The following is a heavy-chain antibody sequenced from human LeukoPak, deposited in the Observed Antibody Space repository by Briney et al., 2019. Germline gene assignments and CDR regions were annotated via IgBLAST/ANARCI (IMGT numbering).Heavy chain of an antibody. J-gene: IGHJ3*02. CDR2: ISSSSSYI. Sequence: GGSLRLSCAASGFTFSSYSMNWVRQAPGKGLEWVSSISSSSSYIYYADSVKGRSTISRDNAKNSLYLQMNSLRAEDTAVYYCARSSSTSYPGLDAFDIWGQGTMVTVSS. V-gene: IGHV3-21*01. D-gene: IGHD2-2*01. CDR3: ARSSSTSYPGLDAFDI. CDR1: GFTFSSYS.